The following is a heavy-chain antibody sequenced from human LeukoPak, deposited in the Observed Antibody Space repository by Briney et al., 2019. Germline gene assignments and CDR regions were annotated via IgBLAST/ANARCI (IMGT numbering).Heavy chain of an antibody. CDR2: IIPIFGTA. Sequence: SVTVSCKASGGTFSSYAISWVRQPPAQGFEWMGGIIPIFGTANYAQKFQGRVTITTDESTSTAYMELSSLRSEDTAVYYCARATLVPAAIEVVPYYYMDVWGKGTTVTVSS. CDR3: ARATLVPAAIEVVPYYYMDV. J-gene: IGHJ6*03. D-gene: IGHD2-2*01. CDR1: GGTFSSYA. V-gene: IGHV1-69*05.